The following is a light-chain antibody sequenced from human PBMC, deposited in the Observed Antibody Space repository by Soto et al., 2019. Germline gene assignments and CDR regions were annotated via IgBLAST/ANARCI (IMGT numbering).Light chain of an antibody. V-gene: IGLV2-11*01. CDR3: CSYAGSYTYV. CDR2: DVS. CDR1: SFVVGGYNY. Sequence: LTQPRSVSGSPGQSVTISCTGTSFVVGGYNYVSWYQQHPGKAPKLMIYDVSKRPSGVPDRFSGSKSGNTASLTISGLQAEDEADYYCCSYAGSYTYVFGTGTKVTVL. J-gene: IGLJ1*01.